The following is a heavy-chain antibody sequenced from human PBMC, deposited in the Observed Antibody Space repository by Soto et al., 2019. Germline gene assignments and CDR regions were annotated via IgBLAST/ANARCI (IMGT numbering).Heavy chain of an antibody. V-gene: IGHV4-34*01. D-gene: IGHD4-17*01. CDR2: INHSGGT. Sequence: KASETLSLTCAFYVVSFSGYYWSCIRHPPGKWLEWIGEINHSGGTNYNPSLKSRVTISVDTSKNQFSLKLSSVTAEDTAVYYCARGRGYDYGGHKRPVYSVWGQGTTVNVSS. CDR1: VVSFSGYY. CDR3: ARGRGYDYGGHKRPVYSV. J-gene: IGHJ6*01.